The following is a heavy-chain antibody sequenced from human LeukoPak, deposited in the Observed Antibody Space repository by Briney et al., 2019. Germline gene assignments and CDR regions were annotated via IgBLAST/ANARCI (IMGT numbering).Heavy chain of an antibody. V-gene: IGHV4-31*03. Sequence: PSETLSLTCSVSGGSIRSGDYYWSWIRQHPGKGLEWIGYIHYSGGTYSNPSLKSRVTISVDTSKNQVSLKMTSVTAADTAVYYCARDGCSGAGCYPGWFDPWGQGTLVTVSS. CDR3: ARDGCSGAGCYPGWFDP. D-gene: IGHD2-15*01. CDR2: IHYSGGT. CDR1: GGSIRSGDYY. J-gene: IGHJ5*02.